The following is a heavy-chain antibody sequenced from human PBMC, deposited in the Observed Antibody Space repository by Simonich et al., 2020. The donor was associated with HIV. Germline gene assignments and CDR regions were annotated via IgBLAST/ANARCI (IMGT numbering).Heavy chain of an antibody. D-gene: IGHD4-17*01. V-gene: IGHV4-34*01. J-gene: IGHJ4*02. CDR1: GGSFSGYY. CDR2: INHSAST. CDR3: ARRHPTTVTTTYFDY. Sequence: QVQLQQWGAGLLKPSETLSLTCAVYGGSFSGYYWSWIRQPPGKGLGWIGEINHSASTNYNPSLKSRVTISVDTSKNQFSLKLSSVTAADTAVYYCARRHPTTVTTTYFDYWGQGTLVTVSS.